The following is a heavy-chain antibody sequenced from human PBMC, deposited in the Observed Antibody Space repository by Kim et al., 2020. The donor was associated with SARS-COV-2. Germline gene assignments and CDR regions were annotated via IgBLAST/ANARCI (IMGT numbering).Heavy chain of an antibody. D-gene: IGHD2-8*01. CDR3: LPLIPIILRLVVDALVRVLTNGARESWSPSPQYYGMDV. CDR2: SSKSCSII. J-gene: IGHJ6*02. V-gene: IGHV3-48*04. CDR1: DFTLSNYS. Sequence: GGSLRLSCAASDFTLSNYSIKWVRQAPGKGLEWVSNSSKSCSIINYADSLKGRVTISRDNAKNSLYLQMNSQRPEDTAVCECLPLIPIILRLVVDALVRVLTNGARESWSPSPQYYGMDVWGQGTTVTVSS.